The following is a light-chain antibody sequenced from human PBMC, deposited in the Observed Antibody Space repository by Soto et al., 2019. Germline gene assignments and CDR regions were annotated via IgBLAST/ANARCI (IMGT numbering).Light chain of an antibody. CDR3: SSYTSLSTVV. CDR2: EVT. J-gene: IGLJ1*01. CDR1: SSDVGAYNF. Sequence: VLTQPASVSGSPGQSITISCTGTSSDVGAYNFVSWYQLHPGEAPKLIIYEVTNRPSGVSERFSGSKSGNTASLTISGLQSEDETDYYCSSYTSLSTVVFGTGTKVTVL. V-gene: IGLV2-14*01.